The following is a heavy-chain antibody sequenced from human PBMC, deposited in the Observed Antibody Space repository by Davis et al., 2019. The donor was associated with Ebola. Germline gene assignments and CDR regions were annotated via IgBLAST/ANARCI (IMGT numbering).Heavy chain of an antibody. CDR3: ARGPSTGNSFTY. J-gene: IGHJ4*02. V-gene: IGHV3-7*01. Sequence: GGSLRLSCAASGFVFSSYVMSWVRRAPGKGLEWVTNIKQDGSEKYYVDSVKGRFTISRDNAKNSLYLQMNSLRAEDTAVYYCARGPSTGNSFTYWGQGTLVTVSS. CDR1: GFVFSSYV. D-gene: IGHD6-13*01. CDR2: IKQDGSEK.